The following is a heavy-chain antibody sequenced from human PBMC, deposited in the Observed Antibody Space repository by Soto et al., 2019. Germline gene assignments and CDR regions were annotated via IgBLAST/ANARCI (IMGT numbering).Heavy chain of an antibody. CDR1: GGTFSSYT. CDR3: ARALGESYGGNNYYYGMDV. CDR2: IIPILGIA. D-gene: IGHD4-17*01. Sequence: QVQLVQSGAEVKKPGSSVKVSCKASGGTFSSYTISWVRQAPGQGLEWMGRIIPILGIANYAQKFQGRVTITADKSTSTAYMELSSLRSEDTAVYYCARALGESYGGNNYYYGMDVWGQGTTVTVSS. J-gene: IGHJ6*02. V-gene: IGHV1-69*02.